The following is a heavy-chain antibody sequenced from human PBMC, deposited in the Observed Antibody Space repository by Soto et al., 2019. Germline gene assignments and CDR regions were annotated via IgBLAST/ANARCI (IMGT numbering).Heavy chain of an antibody. CDR3: ARESVAGTGWYLDY. D-gene: IGHD6-19*01. CDR2: INAGNGNT. J-gene: IGHJ4*02. Sequence: GASVKVSCKASGYTFTSYAMHWVRQAPGQRLEWMGWINAGNGNTKYSQKFQGRVTITRDTSASTAYMELSSLRSEDTAVYYCARESVAGTGWYLDYSAQGSLVIVSS. CDR1: GYTFTSYA. V-gene: IGHV1-3*01.